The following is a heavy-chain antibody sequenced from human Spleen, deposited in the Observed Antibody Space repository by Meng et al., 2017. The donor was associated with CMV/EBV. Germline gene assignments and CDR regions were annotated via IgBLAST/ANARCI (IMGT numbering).Heavy chain of an antibody. V-gene: IGHV4-34*01. D-gene: IGHD2-8*01. CDR1: GGSFSGYY. Sequence: QVPVQQWGAVLLKPSEPLSLTCAVYGGSFSGYYWSWIRQPPGKGLEWIGEINHSGSTNYNPSLKSRVTISEDTSKNQFSLKLSSVTAADTAVYYCARGVRYCTNGVCPYYFDYWGQGTLVTVSS. CDR3: ARGVRYCTNGVCPYYFDY. J-gene: IGHJ4*02. CDR2: INHSGST.